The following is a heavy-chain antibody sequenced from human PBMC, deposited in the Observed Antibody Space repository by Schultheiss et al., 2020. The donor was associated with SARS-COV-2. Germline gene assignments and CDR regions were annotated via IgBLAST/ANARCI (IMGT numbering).Heavy chain of an antibody. CDR1: GGSISSGDYY. Sequence: SETLSLTCTVSGGSISSGDYYWSWIRQPPGKGLEWIGYIYYSGSTYYNASLKSRVTISVDTSKNQFSLKLSSVTAADTAVYYCARDLRRWGGGWYLSPQYYYYGMDVWGQGTTVTVSS. CDR2: IYYSGST. J-gene: IGHJ6*02. D-gene: IGHD6-19*01. V-gene: IGHV4-30-4*01. CDR3: ARDLRRWGGGWYLSPQYYYYGMDV.